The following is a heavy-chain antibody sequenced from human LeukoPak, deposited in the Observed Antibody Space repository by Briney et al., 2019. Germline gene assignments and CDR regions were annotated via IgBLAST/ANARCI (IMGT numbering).Heavy chain of an antibody. V-gene: IGHV4-30-4*07. CDR1: GNSISSGDYY. Sequence: PSETLSLTCTVSGNSISSGDYYWSWIRQPAGKGLEWIGYIYYSGSTYYNPSLKSRVTISVDTSKNQFSLKLSSVTAADTAVYYCARGKGGYSGYGHYYYYVDVWGKGTTVTVSS. CDR2: IYYSGST. D-gene: IGHD5-12*01. J-gene: IGHJ6*03. CDR3: ARGKGGYSGYGHYYYYVDV.